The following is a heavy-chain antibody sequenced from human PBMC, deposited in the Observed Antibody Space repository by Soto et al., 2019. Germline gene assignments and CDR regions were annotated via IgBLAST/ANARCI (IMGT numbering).Heavy chain of an antibody. CDR3: ARGLPTGYSSGWYLDVGNY. V-gene: IGHV5-10-1*01. CDR1: GYSFTSYW. CDR2: IDPSDSYT. Sequence: GESLKISCKGSGYSFTSYWISWVRQMPGKGLEWMGRIDPSDSYTNYSPSFQGHVTISADKSISTAYLQWSSLKASDTAMYYCARGLPTGYSSGWYLDVGNYWGQGTLVTVSS. D-gene: IGHD6-19*01. J-gene: IGHJ4*02.